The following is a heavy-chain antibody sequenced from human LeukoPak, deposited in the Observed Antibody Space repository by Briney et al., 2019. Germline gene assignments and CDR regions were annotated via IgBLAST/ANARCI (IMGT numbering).Heavy chain of an antibody. J-gene: IGHJ5*02. D-gene: IGHD3-10*01. CDR2: INPNSGGT. CDR3: ARATIYYYGSGSYYNT. V-gene: IGHV1-2*02. Sequence: ASVKVSCKASGYTFTGYYMHWVRQAPGQGLEWMGWINPNSGGTNYARKFQGRVTMTRDTSISTAYMELSRLRSDDTAVYYCARATIYYYGSGSYYNTWGQGTLVTVSS. CDR1: GYTFTGYY.